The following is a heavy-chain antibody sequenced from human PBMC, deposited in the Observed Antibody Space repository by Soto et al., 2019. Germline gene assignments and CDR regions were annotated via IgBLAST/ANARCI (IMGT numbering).Heavy chain of an antibody. Sequence: GGSLRLSCAASGFTFSSYAMHWVRQAPGKGLEWVAVISYDGSNKYYADSVKGRFTISRDNSKNTLYLQMNSLRAEDTAVYYCARGNDFWSDNTNYGMDVRGQGTTVTV. J-gene: IGHJ6*02. CDR1: GFTFSSYA. D-gene: IGHD3-3*01. CDR2: ISYDGSNK. CDR3: ARGNDFWSDNTNYGMDV. V-gene: IGHV3-30-3*01.